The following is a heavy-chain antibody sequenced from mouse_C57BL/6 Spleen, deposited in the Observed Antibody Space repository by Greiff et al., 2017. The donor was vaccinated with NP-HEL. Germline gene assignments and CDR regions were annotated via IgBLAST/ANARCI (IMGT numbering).Heavy chain of an antibody. D-gene: IGHD2-4*01. CDR2: INPNYGTT. V-gene: IGHV1-39*01. CDR3: AMGDYPYYAMDY. CDR1: GYSFTDYN. J-gene: IGHJ4*01. Sequence: VHVKQSGPELVKPGASVKISCKASGYSFTDYNMNWVKQRNGKSLEWIGVINPNYGTTSYNQKFKGKAPLTVDQSSSTAYMQLNSLTSEDSAVYYCAMGDYPYYAMDYWGQGTSVTVSS.